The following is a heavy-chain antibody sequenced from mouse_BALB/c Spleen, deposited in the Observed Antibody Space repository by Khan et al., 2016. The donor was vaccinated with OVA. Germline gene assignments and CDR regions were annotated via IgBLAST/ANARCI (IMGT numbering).Heavy chain of an antibody. CDR3: ARVPTFITTALDY. V-gene: IGHV5-12-2*01. D-gene: IGHD1-2*01. CDR2: ITNGGGST. CDR1: GFTFSNNT. Sequence: VQLKESGGGLVQPGGSLKLSCAASGFTFSNNTMSWVRQTPEKRLEWVAYITNGGGSTYYPDTVKGRFTISRDNAKNTLYLQMSSLKSEDTAMYYCARVPTFITTALDYWGQGTSVTVSS. J-gene: IGHJ4*01.